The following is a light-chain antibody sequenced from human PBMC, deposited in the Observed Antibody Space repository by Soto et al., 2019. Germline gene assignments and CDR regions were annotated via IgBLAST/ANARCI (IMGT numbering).Light chain of an antibody. CDR3: SSYRRTTFPHVV. CDR1: SSDIGADDF. V-gene: IGLV2-14*01. J-gene: IGLJ2*01. Sequence: QSVLTQPASVSGSPGQSITISCTGTSSDIGADDFVSWYQHHPDNTPKLIIFEVTYRPSGISHRFSASKSGNTASLTISGLEPEDEAMYYCSSYRRTTFPHVVFGGGTKLTVL. CDR2: EVT.